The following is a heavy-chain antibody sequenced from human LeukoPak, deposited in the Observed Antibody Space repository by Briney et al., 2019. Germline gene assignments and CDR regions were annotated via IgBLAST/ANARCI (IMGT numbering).Heavy chain of an antibody. CDR2: INWNGGST. J-gene: IGHJ4*02. V-gene: IGHV3-20*04. Sequence: PGGSLRLSCAASGFTFDDYGMSWVRQAPGKGLEWVSGINWNGGSTGYADSVKGRFTISRDNAKNSLYLQMNSLRAEDMALYYCARDWEYCGGDCYWDYWGQGTLVTVSS. CDR3: ARDWEYCGGDCYWDY. D-gene: IGHD2-21*02. CDR1: GFTFDDYG.